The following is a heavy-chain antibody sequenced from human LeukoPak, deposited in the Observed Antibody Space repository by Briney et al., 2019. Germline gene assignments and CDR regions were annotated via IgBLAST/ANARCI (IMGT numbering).Heavy chain of an antibody. CDR2: IYHSGST. CDR3: ARHGYSDAFDI. CDR1: GYSIRSGYY. Sequence: SETLSLTCAVSGYSIRSGYYWGCIRQPPGKGLEWIGSIYHSGSTYYNPSLKSRVTISVDTSKNQFSLKLSSVTAADTAVYYCARHGYSDAFDIWGQGTMVTVSS. D-gene: IGHD6-13*01. J-gene: IGHJ3*02. V-gene: IGHV4-38-2*01.